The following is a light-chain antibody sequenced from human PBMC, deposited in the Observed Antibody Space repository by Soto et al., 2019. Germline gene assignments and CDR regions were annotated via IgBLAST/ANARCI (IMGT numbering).Light chain of an antibody. V-gene: IGKV1-9*01. J-gene: IGKJ3*01. CDR3: PQLNSFHIP. CDR1: QGIANF. CDR2: GAS. Sequence: IQLTQSPSSLSASVGDRVTISCRASQGIANFLAWYQQKPGKAPKLLIYGASTLQSGVPSRFSGSGSVNDFTVTISSLQPEDFATYYCPQLNSFHIPVGPGTKVDIK.